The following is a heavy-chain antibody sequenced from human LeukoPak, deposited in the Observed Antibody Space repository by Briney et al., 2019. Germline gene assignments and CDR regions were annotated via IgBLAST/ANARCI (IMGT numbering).Heavy chain of an antibody. D-gene: IGHD2-2*01. Sequence: PGGSLRLSCAASGFTFSSYSMNWVRQAPGKGLEWVSSISSSSSYIYYADSVKGRFTISRDNAKNSLYLQMNSLRAEDTAVYYCARPSRHCSSTSCPLPNYYYYYYMDVWGKGTTVTVSS. J-gene: IGHJ6*03. CDR1: GFTFSSYS. CDR2: ISSSSSYI. V-gene: IGHV3-21*01. CDR3: ARPSRHCSSTSCPLPNYYYYYYMDV.